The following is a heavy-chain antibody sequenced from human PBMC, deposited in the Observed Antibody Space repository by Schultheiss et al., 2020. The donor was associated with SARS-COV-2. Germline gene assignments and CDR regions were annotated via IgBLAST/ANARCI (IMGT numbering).Heavy chain of an antibody. D-gene: IGHD3-22*01. CDR2: INPSGGST. Sequence: ASVKVSCKASGYTFTSYDINWVRQATGQGLEWMGIINPSGGSTSYAQKFQGRVTMTRDTSTSTVYMELSSLRSEDTAVYYCARVYDSSGYDYWGQGTLVTVSS. J-gene: IGHJ4*02. CDR1: GYTFTSYD. V-gene: IGHV1-46*01. CDR3: ARVYDSSGYDY.